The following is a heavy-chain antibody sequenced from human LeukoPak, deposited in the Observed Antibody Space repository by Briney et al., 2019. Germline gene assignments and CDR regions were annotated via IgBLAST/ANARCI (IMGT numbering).Heavy chain of an antibody. CDR2: ISGSGGST. CDR1: GFTFSSYA. Sequence: PGGSLRLSCAASGFTFSSYAMSWVRQAPGKWLEWVSAISGSGGSTYYADSVKGRFTISRDNSKNTLYLQMNSLRAEDTAVYYCAKERDYDFWSGYLNSFDYWGQGTLVTVSS. J-gene: IGHJ4*02. V-gene: IGHV3-23*01. CDR3: AKERDYDFWSGYLNSFDY. D-gene: IGHD3-3*01.